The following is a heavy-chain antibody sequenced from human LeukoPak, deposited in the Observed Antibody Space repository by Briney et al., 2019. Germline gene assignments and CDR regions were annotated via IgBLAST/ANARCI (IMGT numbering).Heavy chain of an antibody. V-gene: IGHV3-20*04. CDR1: GFTFDDYG. CDR2: INWNGGST. CDR3: ARDPTTDTAKWFDP. D-gene: IGHD5-18*01. J-gene: IGHJ5*02. Sequence: PGRSLRLSCAASGFTFDDYGMSWVRHAPGKGLEWVSGINWNGGSTGYADSVKGRFTISRDNAKNSLYLQMNSLRAEDTALYYCARDPTTDTAKWFDPWGQGTLITVSS.